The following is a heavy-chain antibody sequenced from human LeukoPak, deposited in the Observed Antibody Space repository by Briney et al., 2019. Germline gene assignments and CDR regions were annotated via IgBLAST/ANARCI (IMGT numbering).Heavy chain of an antibody. Sequence: GGSLRLSCAASGFTFSSFAMTWFRQLPGKGRDWASGFDGNGPNTYYADSVKGRWTISRDNSRNTLYLEMNSLRPEDTAIYYCAKPRTTGLGWAQFDYWGQGSLVTVSS. J-gene: IGHJ4*02. CDR2: FDGNGPNT. V-gene: IGHV3-23*01. D-gene: IGHD2-8*02. CDR1: GFTFSSFA. CDR3: AKPRTTGLGWAQFDY.